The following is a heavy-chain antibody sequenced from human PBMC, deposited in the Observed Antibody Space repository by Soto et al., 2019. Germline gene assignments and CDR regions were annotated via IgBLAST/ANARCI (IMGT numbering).Heavy chain of an antibody. CDR3: AKATSVLAARPKNAFDI. J-gene: IGHJ3*02. D-gene: IGHD6-6*01. CDR1: GFTFSSYA. Sequence: EVQLLESGGGLVQPGGSLRLSCAASGFTFSSYAMSWVRQAPGKGVEWVSAISGSGGSTYYADSVKGRFTISRDNSKTTLYLQMSSLRAEDTAVYYGAKATSVLAARPKNAFDIWGQGTMVTVSS. CDR2: ISGSGGST. V-gene: IGHV3-23*01.